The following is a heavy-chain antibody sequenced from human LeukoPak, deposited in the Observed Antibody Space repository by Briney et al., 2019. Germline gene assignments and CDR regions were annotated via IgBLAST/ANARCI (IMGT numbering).Heavy chain of an antibody. CDR2: ISAYNGNT. J-gene: IGHJ6*02. V-gene: IGHV1-18*01. Sequence: ASVKVSCKASGYTFTSYGISWVRQAPGQGLEWMGWISAYNGNTNYAQKLQGRVTMTTDTYTSTAYMELRSLRSDDTAVYYCARDLRYFDWLSLSYYYYYGMDVWGQGTTVTVSS. CDR1: GYTFTSYG. D-gene: IGHD3-9*01. CDR3: ARDLRYFDWLSLSYYYYYGMDV.